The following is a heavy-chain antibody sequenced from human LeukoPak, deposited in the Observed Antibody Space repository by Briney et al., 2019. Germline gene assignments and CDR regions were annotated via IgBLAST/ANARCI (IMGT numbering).Heavy chain of an antibody. D-gene: IGHD3-3*01. CDR2: ISAYNGNT. V-gene: IGHV1-18*01. CDR1: GYTFTSYG. CDR3: ARVTARTDFWSGYSLFVRDYYYYMDV. J-gene: IGHJ6*03. Sequence: ASVKVSCEASGYTFTSYGISWVRQAPGQGLEWMGWISAYNGNTNYAQKLQGRVTMTTDTSTSTAYMELRSLRSDDTAVYYCARVTARTDFWSGYSLFVRDYYYYMDVWGKGTTVTVSS.